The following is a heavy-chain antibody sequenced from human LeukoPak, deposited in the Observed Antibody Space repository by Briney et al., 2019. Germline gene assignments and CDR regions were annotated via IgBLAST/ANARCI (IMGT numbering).Heavy chain of an antibody. J-gene: IGHJ4*02. Sequence: GGSLRLSCAASGFTFSNHEMNWVRQAPVKGLEWLSYISDSGSTIYYADSVKGRFTISRDDAKNSLFLQMNSLRAEDTAVYYCARYCSGGSCYSAFDYWGQGTLVTVSS. CDR2: ISDSGSTI. CDR1: GFTFSNHE. CDR3: ARYCSGGSCYSAFDY. D-gene: IGHD2-15*01. V-gene: IGHV3-48*03.